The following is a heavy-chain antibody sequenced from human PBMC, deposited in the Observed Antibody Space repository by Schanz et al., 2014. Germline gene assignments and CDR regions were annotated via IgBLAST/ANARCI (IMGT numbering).Heavy chain of an antibody. CDR3: AKDLAAVGVFDY. CDR2: ISSTSSYI. Sequence: EVQLVESGGGLIQPGGSLRLSCAASGFTFSNYSMNWVRQAPGKGLEWVSSISSTSSYIFYADSVKGRFTISRDNSKNTRDLQMNSLRAEDTAIYYCAKDLAAVGVFDYWGQGSLVTVSP. CDR1: GFTFSNYS. J-gene: IGHJ4*02. V-gene: IGHV3-21*04. D-gene: IGHD6-13*01.